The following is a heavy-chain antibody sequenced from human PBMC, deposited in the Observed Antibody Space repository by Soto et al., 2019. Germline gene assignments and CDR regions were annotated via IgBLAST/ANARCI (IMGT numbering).Heavy chain of an antibody. CDR2: ISAYNGNT. D-gene: IGHD7-27*01. CDR1: GYTFTSYG. J-gene: IGHJ3*02. V-gene: IGHV1-18*01. Sequence: ASVKVSCKASGYTFTSYGISWVRQTPGQGLEWMGWISAYNGNTNYAQKLQGRVTMTTDTSTSTAYMELRSLRSDDTAVYYCARDAPTGDRGAFDIWGQGTMVTVSS. CDR3: ARDAPTGDRGAFDI.